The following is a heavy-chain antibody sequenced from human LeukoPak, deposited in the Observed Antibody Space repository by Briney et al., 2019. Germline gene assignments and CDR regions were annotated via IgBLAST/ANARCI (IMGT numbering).Heavy chain of an antibody. V-gene: IGHV3-23*01. Sequence: PGGSLRLSCAASGFTFSSYAMSWVRQAPGKGLEWVSAISGSGGSTHCADSVKGRFTISRDNSKNTLYLQMNSLRAEDTAVYYCAKDRQYSYARSWGLDYWGQGTLVTVSS. CDR3: AKDRQYSYARSWGLDY. CDR1: GFTFSSYA. D-gene: IGHD5-18*01. J-gene: IGHJ4*02. CDR2: ISGSGGST.